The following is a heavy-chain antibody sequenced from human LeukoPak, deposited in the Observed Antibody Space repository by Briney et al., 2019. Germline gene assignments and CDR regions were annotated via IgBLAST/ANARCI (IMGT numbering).Heavy chain of an antibody. CDR2: INPNSGGT. Sequence: ASVKVSCKASGYTFTGYYMHWVRQAPGQGLGWMGRINPNSGGTNYAQKFQGRVTMTRDTSISTAYMDLSRLRSDDTAVYHCAREPLDGSSWSYYFDYWGQGTLVTVSS. CDR1: GYTFTGYY. J-gene: IGHJ4*02. D-gene: IGHD6-13*01. CDR3: AREPLDGSSWSYYFDY. V-gene: IGHV1-2*06.